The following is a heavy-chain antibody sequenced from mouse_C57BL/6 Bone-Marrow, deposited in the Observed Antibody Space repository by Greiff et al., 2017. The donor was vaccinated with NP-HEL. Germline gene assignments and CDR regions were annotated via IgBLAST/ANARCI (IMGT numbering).Heavy chain of an antibody. CDR1: GFTFSSYG. J-gene: IGHJ2*01. D-gene: IGHD3-2*02. V-gene: IGHV5-6*01. CDR3: ARQRQLRLRGGYFDY. Sequence: EVQLVESGGDLVKPGGSLKLSCAASGFTFSSYGMSWVRQTPDKRLEWVATISSGGSYTYYPDSVKGRFTISRDNAKNTLYLQMSSLKSEDTAMYYWARQRQLRLRGGYFDYWGQGTTLTVSS. CDR2: ISSGGSYT.